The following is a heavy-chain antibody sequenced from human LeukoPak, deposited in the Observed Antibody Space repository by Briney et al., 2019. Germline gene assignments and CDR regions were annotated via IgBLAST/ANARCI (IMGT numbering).Heavy chain of an antibody. CDR2: ISPYNGNT. J-gene: IGHJ5*02. CDR1: GYTFRTYG. Sequence: ASVKVSCKASGYTFRTYGITWVRQAPGQGLDWMGWISPYNGNTNYAQRFQGRVTMTRDTSISTAYMELSRLRSDDTAVYYCARDNDFWSLNWFDPWGQGTLVTVSS. V-gene: IGHV1-18*01. D-gene: IGHD3-3*01. CDR3: ARDNDFWSLNWFDP.